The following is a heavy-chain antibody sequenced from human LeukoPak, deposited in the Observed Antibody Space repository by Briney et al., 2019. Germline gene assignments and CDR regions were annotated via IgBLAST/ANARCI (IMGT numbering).Heavy chain of an antibody. Sequence: TSETLCLTCTASGVSISSYYLSWIRQPAGKGLEWIGSIYTSGSTNYNPSLKSLVTMSVDTSKIQFSLKVRSVTAADAGVYFCARDGITMVRGADYYYGMDVWGQGTTVTGSS. D-gene: IGHD3-10*01. CDR3: ARDGITMVRGADYYYGMDV. J-gene: IGHJ6*02. CDR2: IYTSGST. V-gene: IGHV4-4*07. CDR1: GVSISSYY.